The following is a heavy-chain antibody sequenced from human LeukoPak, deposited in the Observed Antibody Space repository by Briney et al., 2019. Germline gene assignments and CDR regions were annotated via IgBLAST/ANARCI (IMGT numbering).Heavy chain of an antibody. CDR1: VGLINAYY. CDR2: VRDNGEN. J-gene: IGHJ3*02. CDR3: ARQPANTAAFDI. V-gene: IGHV4-59*08. Sequence: PSETLSLTCTESVGLINAYYWSWIWQPPGKGLEWIAYVRDNGENNYNPSLKSRVAISVDTANNQISLRLNFVTAADTAIYYCARQPANTAAFDIWGLGTMVTVSS. D-gene: IGHD5-18*01.